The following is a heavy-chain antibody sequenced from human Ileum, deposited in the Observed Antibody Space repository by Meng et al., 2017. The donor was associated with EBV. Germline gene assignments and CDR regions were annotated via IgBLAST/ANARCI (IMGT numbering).Heavy chain of an antibody. CDR1: RDSITNQNW. CDR2: IPHRGSS. V-gene: IGHV4-4*02. CDR3: LRGSGGSV. Sequence: QVEFRQGAPTMVRPSDTLPLTFSVSRDSITNQNWCAWVRQPPGKGLGGIGEIPHRGSSAYNPALKSRVSMSIDKSKNQFSLKLTSVTAVDTAVYHCLRGSGGSVWGQGTLVTVSS. J-gene: IGHJ1*01. D-gene: IGHD3-10*01.